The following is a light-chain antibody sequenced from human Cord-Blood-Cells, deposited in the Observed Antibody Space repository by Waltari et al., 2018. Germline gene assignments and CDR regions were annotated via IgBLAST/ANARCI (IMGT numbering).Light chain of an antibody. CDR3: QQRSNWPPIT. Sequence: EIVLTQSPATLSLSPGARATLSCRASQSVSSYLAWYQQKPGQALRLLIYDASNRATGIPARFSGSGSGTDFTLTISSLEPEDFAVYYCQQRSNWPPITFGQGTRLEIK. J-gene: IGKJ5*01. CDR1: QSVSSY. CDR2: DAS. V-gene: IGKV3-11*01.